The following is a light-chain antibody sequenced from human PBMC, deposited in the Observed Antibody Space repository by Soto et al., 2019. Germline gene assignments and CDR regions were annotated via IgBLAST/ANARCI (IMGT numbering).Light chain of an antibody. CDR2: KAS. V-gene: IGKV1-5*03. J-gene: IGKJ4*01. CDR3: QRYDNWPLT. Sequence: DIQMTQSPSTLSGSVGDRVTITCRASQTISSWLAWYQQKPGKAPKLLIYKASTLKSGVPSRFSGSGSGTEFSLTISSLQSEDSAVYYCQRYDNWPLTFGGGTKVDIK. CDR1: QTISSW.